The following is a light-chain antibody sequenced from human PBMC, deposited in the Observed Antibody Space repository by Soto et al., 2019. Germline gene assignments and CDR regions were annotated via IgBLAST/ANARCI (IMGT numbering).Light chain of an antibody. CDR2: GAS. CDR3: QQFGSAPEGT. CDR1: QNVRSN. Sequence: EIVMTQSPATLSVSPGERATLSCRASQNVRSNLAWYQQKPGQAPRLLIFGASTRATGIPARFSGTGSGTEFTLTISSLQSEDFAVYYCQQFGSAPEGTFGQGTKVEI. V-gene: IGKV3-15*01. J-gene: IGKJ1*01.